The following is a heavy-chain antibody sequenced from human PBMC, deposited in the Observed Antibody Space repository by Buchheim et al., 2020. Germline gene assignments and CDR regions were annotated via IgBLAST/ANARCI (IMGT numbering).Heavy chain of an antibody. V-gene: IGHV3-30-3*01. Sequence: QVQLVESGGGVVQPGRSLRLSCAASGFTFSSYAMHWVRQAPGKGLEWVAVISYDGSNKYYADSVKGRFTISRDNSKNTLYLQMNSLRAEDTAVYYCARDWSTGTRPYSTFDYWGQGTL. CDR3: ARDWSTGTRPYSTFDY. CDR2: ISYDGSNK. CDR1: GFTFSSYA. J-gene: IGHJ4*02. D-gene: IGHD4-11*01.